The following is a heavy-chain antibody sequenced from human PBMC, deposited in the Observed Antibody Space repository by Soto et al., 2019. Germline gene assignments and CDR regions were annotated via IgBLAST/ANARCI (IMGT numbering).Heavy chain of an antibody. CDR1: GYTFTSYG. CDR2: ISAYNGNT. Sequence: EASVKVSCKASGYTFTSYGISWVRQAPGQGLEWMGWISAYNGNTNYAQKLQGRVIMTTDTSTSTAYMELRSLRSDDTAVYYCARDKKNNGIFGVVYHYYYYGMDVWGQGTTVTVS. D-gene: IGHD3-3*01. CDR3: ARDKKNNGIFGVVYHYYYYGMDV. V-gene: IGHV1-18*01. J-gene: IGHJ6*02.